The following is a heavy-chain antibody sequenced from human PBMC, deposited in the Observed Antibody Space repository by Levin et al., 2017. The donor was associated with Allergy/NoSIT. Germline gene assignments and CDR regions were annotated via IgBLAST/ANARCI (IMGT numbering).Heavy chain of an antibody. Sequence: PGESLKISCKAFGGTLSNNAISWVRQAPGQGLEWMGGIIPMFGKATYAQQFQGRVTITADKSTSTAYMQLSGLGSEETAVYFCARDGDRKCSWPYDAFEFWGQGTVVAVSS. V-gene: IGHV1-69*06. J-gene: IGHJ3*01. CDR3: ARDGDRKCSWPYDAFEF. D-gene: IGHD6-13*01. CDR1: GGTLSNNA. CDR2: IIPMFGKA.